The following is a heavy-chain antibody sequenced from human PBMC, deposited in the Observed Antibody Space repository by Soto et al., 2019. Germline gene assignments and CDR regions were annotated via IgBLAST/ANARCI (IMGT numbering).Heavy chain of an antibody. V-gene: IGHV3-23*01. CDR1: GFTFSSYA. J-gene: IGHJ4*02. CDR3: AKLTRDSTSSWLFDY. D-gene: IGHD6-6*01. CDR2: ISGSGGDT. Sequence: EVQLLESGGGSVQPGGSLRLSCAASGFTFSSYAMSWVRQAPGKGLEWVSAISGSGGDTYYADSVKGRFTISRDNSKNTVYLQMNSLRAEDTAVHYCAKLTRDSTSSWLFDYWGQGTLVTVSS.